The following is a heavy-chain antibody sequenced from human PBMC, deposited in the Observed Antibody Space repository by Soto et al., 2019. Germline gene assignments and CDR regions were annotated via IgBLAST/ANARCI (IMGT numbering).Heavy chain of an antibody. Sequence: ETMSLTCTVSGGSVSSGSYYWSWIRQPPGKGLEWIGYIYYSGSTNYNPSLKSRVTISVDTSKNQFSLKLSSVTAADTAVYYCARDREPRIVVVPSATYYYGMDVCGQRTTVIVS. V-gene: IGHV4-61*01. CDR2: IYYSGST. CDR3: ARDREPRIVVVPSATYYYGMDV. J-gene: IGHJ6*02. CDR1: GGSVSSGSYY. D-gene: IGHD2-2*01.